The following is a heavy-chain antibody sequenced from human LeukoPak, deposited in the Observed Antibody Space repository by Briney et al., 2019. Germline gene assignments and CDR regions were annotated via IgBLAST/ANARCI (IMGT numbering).Heavy chain of an antibody. V-gene: IGHV4-30-4*01. CDR2: IYHTKST. CDR3: ARAEGGYVYY. CDR1: GGSFSSGDYY. D-gene: IGHD5-12*01. J-gene: IGHJ4*02. Sequence: SETLSLTCSVSGGSFSSGDYYWSWLRQPPGTGLDSLGYIYHTKSTYYNPSLQSRLTISVDTYKNQFSLKLSSVTAADTAVYYCARAEGGYVYYWGQGTLVTVSS.